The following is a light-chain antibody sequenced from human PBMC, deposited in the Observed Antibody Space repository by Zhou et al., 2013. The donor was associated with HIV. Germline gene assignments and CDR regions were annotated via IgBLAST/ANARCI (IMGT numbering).Light chain of an antibody. J-gene: IGKJ1*01. Sequence: DIQMTQSPSTLSASVGDRVTITCRASQSISNWLAWYQQKPGKAPKRLIYSASSLQSGVPSRFSGSGSGTEFTLTISSLQLEDFATYYCLQHNSFPQTFGQGTKVEIK. CDR3: LQHNSFPQT. CDR1: QSISNW. V-gene: IGKV1-17*01. CDR2: SAS.